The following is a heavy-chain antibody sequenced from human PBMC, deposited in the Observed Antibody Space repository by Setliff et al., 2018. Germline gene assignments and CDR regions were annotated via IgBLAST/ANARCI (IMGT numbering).Heavy chain of an antibody. CDR3: ARHVITPPDMRSTGLDY. CDR2: INWNGGST. V-gene: IGHV3-20*04. Sequence: PGGSLRLSCAASGFVLSDYAMTWVRQIPGKGLEWVSGINWNGGSTGYSNAVKGRFTISRDNAKNSLYLQMNSLRAEDTAFYYCARHVITPPDMRSTGLDYWGQGTLVTVSS. D-gene: IGHD1-1*01. J-gene: IGHJ4*02. CDR1: GFVLSDYA.